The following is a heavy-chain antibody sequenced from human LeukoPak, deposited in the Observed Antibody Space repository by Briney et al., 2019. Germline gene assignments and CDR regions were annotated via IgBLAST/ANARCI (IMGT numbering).Heavy chain of an antibody. CDR1: GGSFSGYY. V-gene: IGHV4-34*01. J-gene: IGHJ4*02. Sequence: PSETLSLTCAVYGGSFSGYYWNWIRQPPGKGLEWIGEINHSGSTNYNPSLKSRVTISVDTSKNQFSLKLSSVTAADTAVYYCARGGNDYVWGSYRPSFDYWGQGTLVTVSS. CDR2: INHSGST. D-gene: IGHD3-16*02. CDR3: ARGGNDYVWGSYRPSFDY.